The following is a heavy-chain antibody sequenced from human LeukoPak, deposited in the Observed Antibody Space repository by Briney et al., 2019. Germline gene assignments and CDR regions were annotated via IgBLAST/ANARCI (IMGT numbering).Heavy chain of an antibody. D-gene: IGHD6-6*01. CDR3: AKDFLMYSSSSDFDY. J-gene: IGHJ4*02. V-gene: IGHV3-23*01. Sequence: PGGSLRLSCAASGFTFSIYAMSWVRQAPGKGLEWVSAISGSGGSTYYADSVKGRFTISRDNSKNTLYLQMNSLRAEDTAVYYCAKDFLMYSSSSDFDYWGQGTLVTVSS. CDR2: ISGSGGST. CDR1: GFTFSIYA.